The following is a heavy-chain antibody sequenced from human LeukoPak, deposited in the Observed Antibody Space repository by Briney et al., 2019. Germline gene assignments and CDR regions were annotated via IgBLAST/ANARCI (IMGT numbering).Heavy chain of an antibody. Sequence: GRSLRLSCAASGFTFSSYSMHWVRQSPGKGLEWVAVISYDGSNKYYADSVKGRFTISRDNSKNTLYLQMNSLRAEDTAVYYCARDGERYGYSYYSMDVWGQGTTVTASS. CDR1: GFTFSSYS. J-gene: IGHJ6*02. V-gene: IGHV3-30-3*01. CDR3: ARDGERYGYSYYSMDV. CDR2: ISYDGSNK. D-gene: IGHD3-10*01.